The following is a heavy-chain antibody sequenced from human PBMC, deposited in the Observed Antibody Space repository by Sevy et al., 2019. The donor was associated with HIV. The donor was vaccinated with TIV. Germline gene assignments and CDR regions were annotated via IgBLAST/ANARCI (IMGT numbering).Heavy chain of an antibody. V-gene: IGHV3-23*01. J-gene: IGHJ6*03. D-gene: IGHD3-22*01. CDR3: GKGGGGHYDPDEIGYYFYYYNMDV. CDR1: GFSFDSYG. Sequence: GGSLRLSCAVSGFSFDSYGMTWVSQAPGKGLEWVSGISGSGTRTYYADSVKGRFSISRDNSKNRLYLQMNSLRSEDTAIDDWGKGGGGHYDPDEIGYYFYYYNMDVWGKGTTVTVSS. CDR2: ISGSGTRT.